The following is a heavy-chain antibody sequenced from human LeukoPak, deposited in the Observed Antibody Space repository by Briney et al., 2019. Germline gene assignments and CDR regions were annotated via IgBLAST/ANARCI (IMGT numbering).Heavy chain of an antibody. CDR3: ARGQPLFDY. CDR1: GFTFSSYG. CDR2: IWHDGNKK. D-gene: IGHD5-18*01. Sequence: PGRSLRLSCAASGFTFSSYGLHWVRLAPGKGLEWVAVIWHDGNKKYYADSVKGRFTISRDNSKNTLYLQMNSLRAEDTAVYYCARGQPLFDYWGQGTLVTVSS. J-gene: IGHJ4*02. V-gene: IGHV3-33*01.